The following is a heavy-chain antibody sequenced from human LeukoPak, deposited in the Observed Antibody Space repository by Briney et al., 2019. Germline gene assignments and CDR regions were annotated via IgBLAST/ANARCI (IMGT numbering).Heavy chain of an antibody. CDR2: INPNSGGA. D-gene: IGHD3-9*01. CDR1: GYTFTGYY. V-gene: IGHV1-2*04. J-gene: IGHJ4*02. CDR3: ARDHYDVLTANPDYYFAY. Sequence: ASVKVSCKASGYTFTGYYIHWVRQAPGQGLEWMGWINPNSGGANFAQKFQGWVTMTRDTSINTAYMELSGLKSDDTAVYYCARDHYDVLTANPDYYFAYWGQGTLVTVSS.